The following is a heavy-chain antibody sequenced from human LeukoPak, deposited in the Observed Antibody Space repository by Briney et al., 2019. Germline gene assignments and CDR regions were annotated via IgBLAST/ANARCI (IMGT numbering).Heavy chain of an antibody. D-gene: IGHD6-19*01. V-gene: IGHV1-2*02. CDR3: ARNGIAVAGYDY. Sequence: ASVTVSCKASGYSFTCYYMHWVRQAPGQGLEWMAWINPNSGDTNYALKFQGRVTMTRDTSISTAYMELSRLRSDDTAVYYCARNGIAVAGYDYWGQGTLVTVSS. CDR1: GYSFTCYY. CDR2: INPNSGDT. J-gene: IGHJ4*02.